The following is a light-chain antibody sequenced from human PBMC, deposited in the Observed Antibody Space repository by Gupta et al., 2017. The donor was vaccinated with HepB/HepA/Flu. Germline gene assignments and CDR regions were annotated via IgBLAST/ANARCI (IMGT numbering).Light chain of an antibody. Sequence: EIVLTQSPDTLSLSPGERATLSCRASQSVSSNYLARYQHKAGQAPRLLIYGASSRATGIPDRFSGSRSGTDFTLTISRLEPEDFAVYYCQQYDSSPLTFGGGTKVEIK. CDR1: QSVSSNY. CDR3: QQYDSSPLT. V-gene: IGKV3-20*01. J-gene: IGKJ4*01. CDR2: GAS.